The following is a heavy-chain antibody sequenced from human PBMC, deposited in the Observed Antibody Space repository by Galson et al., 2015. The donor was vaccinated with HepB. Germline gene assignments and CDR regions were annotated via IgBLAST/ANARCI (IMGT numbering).Heavy chain of an antibody. CDR3: ARDINRYSGSHDAFDI. CDR2: ISAYNGNT. Sequence: SVKVSCKASGYTFTSYGISWVRQAPGQGLEWMGWISAYNGNTNYAQKLQGRVTMTTDTSTSTAYMELRSLRSDDTAVYYCARDINRYSGSHDAFDIWGQGTMVTVSS. CDR1: GYTFTSYG. J-gene: IGHJ3*02. D-gene: IGHD1-26*01. V-gene: IGHV1-18*04.